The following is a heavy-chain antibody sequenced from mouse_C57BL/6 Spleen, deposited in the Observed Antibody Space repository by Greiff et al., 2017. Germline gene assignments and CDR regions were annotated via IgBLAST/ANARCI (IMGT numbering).Heavy chain of an antibody. CDR3: ARRATDAMDY. CDR1: GFTFSSYG. D-gene: IGHD1-1*01. V-gene: IGHV5-6*01. Sequence: EVQRVESGGDLVKPGGSLKLSCAASGFTFSSYGMSWVRQTPDKRLEWVATISSGGSYTYYPASVKGRFTISRDNAKNTLYLQMSSLKSEDTAMYYCARRATDAMDYWGQGTSVTVSS. CDR2: ISSGGSYT. J-gene: IGHJ4*01.